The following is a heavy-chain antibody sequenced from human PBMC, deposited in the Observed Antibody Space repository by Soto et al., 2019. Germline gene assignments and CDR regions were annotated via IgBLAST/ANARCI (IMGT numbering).Heavy chain of an antibody. Sequence: HVALVQSGADVKNPGASVTISCKASGYTFTDYALHWVRQAPGQRLEWMGWMNAGVGNTLYSQKFQGRITITRDTAASTAYMELNSLKSEDTAIYYCARDTGYTFGSLNYWGPGTLVTVSS. CDR2: MNAGVGNT. CDR1: GYTFTDYA. J-gene: IGHJ4*02. D-gene: IGHD5-18*01. CDR3: ARDTGYTFGSLNY. V-gene: IGHV1-3*01.